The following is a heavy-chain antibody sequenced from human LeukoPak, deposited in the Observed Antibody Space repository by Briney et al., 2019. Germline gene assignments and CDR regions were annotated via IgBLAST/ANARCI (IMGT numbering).Heavy chain of an antibody. J-gene: IGHJ4*02. CDR2: ISGSGGST. CDR3: AKTTRLVLRYFDWLPGFDY. D-gene: IGHD3-9*01. V-gene: IGHV3-23*01. CDR1: GFTFSSYA. Sequence: GGSLRLSCAASGFTFSSYAMSWVRQAPGKGLEWVSAISGSGGSTYYADSVKGRFTISRDNSKNTLYLQMNSLRAEDTAVYYCAKTTRLVLRYFDWLPGFDYWGQGTLVTVSS.